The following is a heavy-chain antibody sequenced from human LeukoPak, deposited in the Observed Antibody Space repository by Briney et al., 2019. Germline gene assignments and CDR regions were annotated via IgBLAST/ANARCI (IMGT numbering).Heavy chain of an antibody. Sequence: PSETLSLTCAVSGGSISSSNWWSWVRQPPGKGLEWIGHIYYSGSTNHNPSLKSRVTISLDTSKNQFSLMLSSVTAADTAVYYCANRRGDWYFDLWGRGTLVTVSS. CDR2: IYYSGST. CDR1: GGSISSSNW. J-gene: IGHJ2*01. V-gene: IGHV4-4*02. D-gene: IGHD3-10*01. CDR3: ANRRGDWYFDL.